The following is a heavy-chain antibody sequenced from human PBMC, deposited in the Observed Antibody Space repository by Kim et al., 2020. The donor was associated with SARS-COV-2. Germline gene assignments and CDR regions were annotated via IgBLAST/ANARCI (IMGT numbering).Heavy chain of an antibody. J-gene: IGHJ6*01. CDR1: GYTFTSYY. CDR3: ATRPPIAPARTAHHGIAV. D-gene: IGHD6-13*01. V-gene: IGHV1-46*01. Sequence: ASVKGSCKASGYTFTSYYMHWVRQAPGQGLEWMGIINPSGGSTSYAQKSQGRVTMTSGTSTRTLYIELSSPTPEHTAAYYRATRPPIAPARTAHHGIAVW. CDR2: INPSGGST.